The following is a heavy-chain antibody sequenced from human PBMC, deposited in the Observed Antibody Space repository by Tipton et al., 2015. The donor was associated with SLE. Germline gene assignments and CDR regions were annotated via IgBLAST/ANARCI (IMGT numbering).Heavy chain of an antibody. CDR2: IYYSGST. V-gene: IGHV4-39*07. CDR3: ARRGLTTSTFDY. J-gene: IGHJ4*02. D-gene: IGHD4-11*01. Sequence: TLSLTCTVSGGSFSSSSYYWGWIRQPPGKGLEWIGSIYYSGSTYYNPSLKSRVTISVDTSKNQFSLKLSSVTAADTAVYYCARRGLTTSTFDYWGQGTLVTVSS. CDR1: GGSFSSSSYY.